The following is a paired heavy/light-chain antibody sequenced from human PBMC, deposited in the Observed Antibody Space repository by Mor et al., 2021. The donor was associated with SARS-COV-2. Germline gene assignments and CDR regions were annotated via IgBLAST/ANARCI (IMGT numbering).Heavy chain of an antibody. CDR1: EFTFNNHV. D-gene: IGHD6-19*01. Sequence: EVQLVESGGGLVQPGGSLRLSCAASEFTFNNHVMSWVRQAPGKGLEWVSGISGSDGRINYADSVKGRFTISRDNSKNTIYLQMNSLRDEDTALYYCAKGRGASGWSFDYWGQGTLVTVSS. CDR2: ISGSDGRI. CDR3: AKGRGASGWSFDY. J-gene: IGHJ4*02. V-gene: IGHV3-23*04.
Light chain of an antibody. CDR2: EAS. Sequence: EVVLTQSPGTLSLSPGERATLSCRASQSVFHSYLAWYQQKPGQAPRLLIYEASNRATGIPDRFRGSGSGTDFTLTISTLEPEDFAVYYCQHFGSSPLIAFGQGTRLEI. V-gene: IGKV3-20*01. CDR3: QHFGSSPLIA. J-gene: IGKJ5*01. CDR1: QSVFHSY.